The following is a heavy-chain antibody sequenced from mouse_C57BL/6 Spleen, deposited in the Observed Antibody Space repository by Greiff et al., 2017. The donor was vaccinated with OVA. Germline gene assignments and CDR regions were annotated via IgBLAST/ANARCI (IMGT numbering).Heavy chain of an antibody. Sequence: QVHVKQSGPGLVQPSQSLSITCTVSGFSLTSYGVHWVRQSPGKGLEWLGVIWRGGSTDYNAAFMSRLSITKDNSKSQVFFKMNSLQADDTAIYYCAKEIYYGYSYYAMDYWGQGTSVTVSS. J-gene: IGHJ4*01. CDR3: AKEIYYGYSYYAMDY. D-gene: IGHD2-2*01. CDR2: IWRGGST. V-gene: IGHV2-5*01. CDR1: GFSLTSYG.